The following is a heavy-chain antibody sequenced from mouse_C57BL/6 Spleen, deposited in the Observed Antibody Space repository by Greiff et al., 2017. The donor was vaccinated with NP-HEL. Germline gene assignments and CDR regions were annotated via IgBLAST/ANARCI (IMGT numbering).Heavy chain of an antibody. CDR1: GFNIKDDY. D-gene: IGHD1-1*01. V-gene: IGHV14-4*01. J-gene: IGHJ3*01. CDR2: IDPENGDT. Sequence: EVQLQQSGAELVRPGASVKLSCTASGFNIKDDYMHWVKQRPEQGLEWIGWIDPENGDTEYAAKFQGKATITADTSSNTAYLQLSSLTSEDTAVYYCTTVYYGSSSFAYWGQGTLVTVSA. CDR3: TTVYYGSSSFAY.